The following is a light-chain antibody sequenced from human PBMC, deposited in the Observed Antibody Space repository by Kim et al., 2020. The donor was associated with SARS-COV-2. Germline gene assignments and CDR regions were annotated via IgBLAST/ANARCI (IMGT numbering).Light chain of an antibody. V-gene: IGLV2-14*03. CDR1: NSDVGGYNY. J-gene: IGLJ1*01. CDR3: SSCTSSSTCV. Sequence: QSALTQPASVSGSPGQSITISCTGTNSDVGGYNYVSWYQQHPGKVPKLLIFDVSNRPSGISDRFSGSKSGNTASLTISGLQAEDEADYYCSSCTSSSTCVFGTGTKSPS. CDR2: DVS.